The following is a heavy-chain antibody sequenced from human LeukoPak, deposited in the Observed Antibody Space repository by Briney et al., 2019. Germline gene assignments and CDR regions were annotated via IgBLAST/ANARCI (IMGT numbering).Heavy chain of an antibody. CDR2: IKRKTDGGTT. CDR3: GYYYDGSGRVRFDY. Sequence: PGGSLRLSCAASGFTFTNAWMSWVRQTPEKGLEWVGCIKRKTDGGTTDYAEPVKGRFIISRDDSKNTLYLQMNSLKTEDTAVYYCGYYYDGSGRVRFDYWGQGTLVTVSS. CDR1: GFTFTNAW. J-gene: IGHJ4*02. V-gene: IGHV3-15*01. D-gene: IGHD3-22*01.